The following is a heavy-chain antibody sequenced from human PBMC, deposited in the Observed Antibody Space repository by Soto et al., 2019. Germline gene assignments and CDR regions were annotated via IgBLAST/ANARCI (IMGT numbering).Heavy chain of an antibody. Sequence: VGSLRLSCAASGFTSSSHAMSWVRQAPGKGLEWVSAISGSGGSTYYADSVKGRFTISRDNSKNTLYLQMNSLRAEDTAVYYRAGVDTAMVLIFDYWGQGTLVTVSS. CDR3: AGVDTAMVLIFDY. J-gene: IGHJ4*02. D-gene: IGHD5-18*01. CDR1: GFTSSSHA. V-gene: IGHV3-23*01. CDR2: ISGSGGST.